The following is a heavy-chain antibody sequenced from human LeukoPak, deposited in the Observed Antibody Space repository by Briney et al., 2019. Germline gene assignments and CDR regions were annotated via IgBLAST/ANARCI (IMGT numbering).Heavy chain of an antibody. D-gene: IGHD1-14*01. CDR3: ARVFPAAGLDY. CDR2: IKQDGSEK. J-gene: IGHJ4*02. CDR1: GFTFSSYW. Sequence: GESLKISCAASGFTFSSYWMSWVRQAPGKGLEWVANIKQDGSEKYYVDSVKGRFTISRDNAKNSLYLQMNSLRAEDTAVYYCARVFPAAGLDYWGQGTLVTVSS. V-gene: IGHV3-7*01.